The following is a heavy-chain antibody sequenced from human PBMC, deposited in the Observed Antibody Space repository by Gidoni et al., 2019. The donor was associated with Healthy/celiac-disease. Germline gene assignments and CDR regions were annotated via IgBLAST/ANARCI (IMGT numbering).Heavy chain of an antibody. V-gene: IGHV4-39*01. CDR1: GGSISSSSYY. D-gene: IGHD2-15*01. CDR2: IYYSGST. Sequence: QLQLQEPGPGLVQPSETLSLTCTVSGGSISSSSYYWGWIRQPPGKGLEWIGSIYYSGSTYYNPSLKSRVTISVDTSKNQFSLKLSSVTAADTAVYYCASYLDCSGGSCGTYYFDYWGQGTLVTVSS. J-gene: IGHJ4*02. CDR3: ASYLDCSGGSCGTYYFDY.